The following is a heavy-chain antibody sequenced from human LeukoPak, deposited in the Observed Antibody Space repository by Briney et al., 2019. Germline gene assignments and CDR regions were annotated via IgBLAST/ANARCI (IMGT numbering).Heavy chain of an antibody. CDR2: INHSGST. CDR3: ARHDPFQY. V-gene: IGHV4-34*01. CDR1: GGSFSGYY. Sequence: SETLSLTCAVYGGSFSGYYWSWIRQPPGKGLEWIGEINHSGSTNYNPSLKSRVTISVDTSSNQFSLRLNSVTAADTALYYCARHDPFQYWGQGALVTVSS. J-gene: IGHJ4*02.